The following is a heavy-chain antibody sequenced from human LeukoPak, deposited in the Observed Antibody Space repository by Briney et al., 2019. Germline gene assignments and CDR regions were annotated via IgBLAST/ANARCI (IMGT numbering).Heavy chain of an antibody. Sequence: SETLSLTCTVSGGSISSYYWSWIRQPPGKGLEWIGYIYYSGSTNYNPSLKSRVTISVDTSTNQFSLKLSSVTAADTAVYYCARAIYYYDSSGYFDWGQGTLVTVSS. CDR1: GGSISSYY. J-gene: IGHJ4*02. D-gene: IGHD3-22*01. CDR2: IYYSGST. V-gene: IGHV4-59*01. CDR3: ARAIYYYDSSGYFD.